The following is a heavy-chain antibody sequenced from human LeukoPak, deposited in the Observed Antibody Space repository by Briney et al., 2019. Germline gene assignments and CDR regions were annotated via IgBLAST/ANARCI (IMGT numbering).Heavy chain of an antibody. CDR2: IHYSGST. CDR3: ARDEGYYFDY. J-gene: IGHJ4*02. V-gene: IGHV4-31*03. CDR1: GGSISSGGYY. Sequence: PSQTLSLTCTVFGGSISSGGYYWSWIRQHPGKGLEWIGYIHYSGSTYYNPSLKSRVTMSVDTSKSQFSLKLSSVTAADTAVYYCARDEGYYFDYWGQGTLVTVSS.